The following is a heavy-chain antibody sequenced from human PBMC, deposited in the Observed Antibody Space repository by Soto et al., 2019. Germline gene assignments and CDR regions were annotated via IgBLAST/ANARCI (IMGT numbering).Heavy chain of an antibody. Sequence: SVKVSCKASRVSFSKFIVTWVRQAPGLGLEWVGGIIPIFGTANYAQKFQGRVTITADESTSTSYMEVNNLRSEDTAVYYCAKVRYSSPMGYYYGMDVWGQGTTVTASS. V-gene: IGHV1-69*13. J-gene: IGHJ6*02. D-gene: IGHD6-19*01. CDR1: RVSFSKFI. CDR2: IIPIFGTA. CDR3: AKVRYSSPMGYYYGMDV.